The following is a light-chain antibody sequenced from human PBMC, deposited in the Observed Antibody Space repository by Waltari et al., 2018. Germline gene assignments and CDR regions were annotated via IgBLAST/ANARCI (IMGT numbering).Light chain of an antibody. CDR1: SSKIGSHP. V-gene: IGLV1-44*01. Sequence: QSVLTQPPSASGTPGQSVNISCSGGSSKIGSHPVQWYQQLPGTAPKLLIYNNDERPSGVPARFSGSKFGTSASLAISGLQSGDEADFYCAVWDDSLTDWVFGGGTKLTVL. CDR2: NND. CDR3: AVWDDSLTDWV. J-gene: IGLJ3*02.